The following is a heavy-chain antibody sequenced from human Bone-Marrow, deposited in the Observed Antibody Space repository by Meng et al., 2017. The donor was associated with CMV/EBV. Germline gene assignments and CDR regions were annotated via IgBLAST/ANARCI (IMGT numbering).Heavy chain of an antibody. CDR3: ARLYCSSTSCYTRGNYYYYGMDV. CDR2: IIPILGIA. J-gene: IGHJ6*02. V-gene: IGHV1-69*10. Sequence: SLKVSCNASGGTFSSYAISWVRQAPGQGLEWMGGIIPILGIANYAQKFQGRVTITADKSTSTAYMELSSLRSEDTAVYYCARLYCSSTSCYTRGNYYYYGMDVWGQGTKVTVSS. CDR1: GGTFSSYA. D-gene: IGHD2-2*02.